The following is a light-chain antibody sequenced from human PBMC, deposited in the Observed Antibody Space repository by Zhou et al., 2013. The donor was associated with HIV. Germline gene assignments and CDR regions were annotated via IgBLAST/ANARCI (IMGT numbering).Light chain of an antibody. CDR1: QGISRW. CDR2: AAS. J-gene: IGKJ2*01. CDR3: QQTDSFPPT. V-gene: IGKV1-12*01. Sequence: DIQMTQSPSSLSASVGDRVTITCRASQGISRWLVWYQQRPGKAPKLLIYAASNLQSGVPSRFSGSGSGTDFTLTISSLQPQDFATYYCQQTDSFPPTFGQGTKLEIK.